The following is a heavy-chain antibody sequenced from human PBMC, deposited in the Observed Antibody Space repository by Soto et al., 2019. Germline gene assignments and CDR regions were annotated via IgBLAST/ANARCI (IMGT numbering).Heavy chain of an antibody. D-gene: IGHD3-16*02. V-gene: IGHV1-69*06. CDR2: IIPMFGTA. CDR3: ATELFGRYSPFDF. CDR1: GGVFSSHS. J-gene: IGHJ4*02. Sequence: QVQLVQSGAEVKKPGSSVKVSCTASGGVFSSHSINWVRQAPGQGPEWMGGIIPMFGTAKNAQKFQGRVTITADKSTSTAYMELSSLRSDDTAVYYCATELFGRYSPFDFWGQGTLVSVSS.